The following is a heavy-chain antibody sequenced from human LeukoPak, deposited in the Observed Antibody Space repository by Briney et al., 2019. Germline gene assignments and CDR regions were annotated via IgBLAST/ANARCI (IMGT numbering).Heavy chain of an antibody. D-gene: IGHD3-16*02. CDR1: GGTFSSYA. J-gene: IGHJ4*02. CDR2: IIPIFGTA. CDR3: ANTYYDYVWGSYRPWDYFDY. V-gene: IGHV1-69*06. Sequence: ASVKVSCKASGGTFSSYAISWVRQVPGQGLEWMGRIIPIFGTANYAQKFQGRVTITADKSTSTAYMELSSLRSEDTAVYYCANTYYDYVWGSYRPWDYFDYWGQGTLVTVSS.